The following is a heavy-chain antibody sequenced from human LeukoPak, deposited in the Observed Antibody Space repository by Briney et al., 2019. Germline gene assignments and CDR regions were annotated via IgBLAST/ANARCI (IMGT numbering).Heavy chain of an antibody. D-gene: IGHD5-18*01. Sequence: PSDTLSLTCTVSRRSISSLYWSWIRQPPGKGLEWIGNIYYTGSTNYNPSLKSRVTISVDTSKNQFSLKLSSVTAADTAVYYCARGRGYSYGSPLDYWGQGSLVTVSS. V-gene: IGHV4-59*11. CDR3: ARGRGYSYGSPLDY. J-gene: IGHJ4*02. CDR1: RRSISSLY. CDR2: IYYTGST.